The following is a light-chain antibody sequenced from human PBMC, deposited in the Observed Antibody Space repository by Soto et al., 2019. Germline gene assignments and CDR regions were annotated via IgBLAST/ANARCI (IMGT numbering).Light chain of an antibody. J-gene: IGKJ1*01. CDR1: QSVGSW. V-gene: IGKV1-5*01. CDR3: QQYKNYPWT. Sequence: DIQMTQFPSTLSASVGARVTITCWASQSVGSWLAWYQQKPGKAPNLLIYDVSGLQSGVPSRFSGSGSGTQFTLTISSLQPDDFATYYCQQYKNYPWTFGQGTKVEVK. CDR2: DVS.